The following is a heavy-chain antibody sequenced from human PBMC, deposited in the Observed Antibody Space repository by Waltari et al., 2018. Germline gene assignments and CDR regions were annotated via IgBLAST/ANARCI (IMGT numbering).Heavy chain of an antibody. V-gene: IGHV1-69*05. CDR3: ARPLIAARTATRDYYYGMDV. D-gene: IGHD6-6*01. J-gene: IGHJ6*02. CDR2: IIPIFGTA. CDR1: GGPFSSYA. Sequence: QVQLVQSGAEVKKPGSSVKVSCKASGGPFSSYAIRWVRQAPGQGLEWMGGIIPIFGTANYAQKFQGRVTITTDESTSTAYMELSSLRSEDTAVYYCARPLIAARTATRDYYYGMDVWGQGTTVTVSS.